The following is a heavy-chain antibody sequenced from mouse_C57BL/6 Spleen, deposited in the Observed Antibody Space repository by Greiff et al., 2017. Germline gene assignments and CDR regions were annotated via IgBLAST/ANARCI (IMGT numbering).Heavy chain of an antibody. D-gene: IGHD2-4*01. CDR2: ISYDGSN. Sequence: EVKLVESGPGLVKPSQSLSLTCSVTGYSITSGYYWNWIRQFPGNKLEWMGYISYDGSNNYNPSLKNRISITRDTSKNQFFLKLNSVTTEDTATYYCARVRDYDVEFAYWGQGTLVTVSA. CDR1: GYSITSGYY. J-gene: IGHJ3*01. V-gene: IGHV3-6*01. CDR3: ARVRDYDVEFAY.